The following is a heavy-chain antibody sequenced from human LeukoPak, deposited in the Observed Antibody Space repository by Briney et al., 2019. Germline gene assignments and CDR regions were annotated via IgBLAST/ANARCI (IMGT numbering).Heavy chain of an antibody. V-gene: IGHV1-24*01. CDR1: GYTLTELS. D-gene: IGHD4-17*01. J-gene: IGHJ3*02. CDR3: ATGPTVTTSFHI. Sequence: ASVKVSCKVSGYTLTELSMHWVRQAPGKGLEWMGGFDPEDGETIYAQKFQGRVIMTEDTSTDTAYMELSSLRSEDTAVYYCATGPTVTTSFHIWGQGTMVTVSS. CDR2: FDPEDGET.